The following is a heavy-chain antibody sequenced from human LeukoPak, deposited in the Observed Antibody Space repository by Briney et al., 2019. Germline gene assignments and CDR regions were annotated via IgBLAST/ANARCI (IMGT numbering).Heavy chain of an antibody. CDR2: IYSGGST. D-gene: IGHD3-10*01. Sequence: QTGGSLRLSCAASGFTFSSYWMHWVRQAPGKGLEWVSVIYSGGSTYYADSVKGRFTISRDNSKSTLYIQMNSLRAEDTAVYYCARAKPKNMVRGLIMRRESRYYFDYWGQGTLVTVSS. V-gene: IGHV3-53*01. CDR3: ARAKPKNMVRGLIMRRESRYYFDY. CDR1: GFTFSSYW. J-gene: IGHJ4*02.